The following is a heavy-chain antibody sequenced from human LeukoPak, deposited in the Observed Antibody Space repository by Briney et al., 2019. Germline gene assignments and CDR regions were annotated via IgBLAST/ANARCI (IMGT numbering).Heavy chain of an antibody. CDR3: ARATCVNGICYTLY. CDR2: IFPDDSDT. Sequence: GESLKISCKGSGYSFSSYWIAWVRQMPGRGLEWMGIIFPDDSDTRYSPSFQGQITISADRSSTTAHLQWSSLKASDTAIYYCARATCVNGICYTLYWGQGSLVTVSS. D-gene: IGHD2-8*01. J-gene: IGHJ4*02. V-gene: IGHV5-51*01. CDR1: GYSFSSYW.